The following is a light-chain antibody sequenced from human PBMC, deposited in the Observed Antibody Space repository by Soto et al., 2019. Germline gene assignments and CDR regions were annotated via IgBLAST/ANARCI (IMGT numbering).Light chain of an antibody. CDR2: DDG. J-gene: IGLJ1*01. V-gene: IGLV3-21*03. Sequence: SYELTQPPSVSVAPGRTATITCGGNNIGSKSVHWYQQRPGQAPVLVVYDDGDRPSGIPERFAGSNSGNTATLTISRVEAGDEADYYCQVWESSSGHYVFGSGTQLTVL. CDR1: NIGSKS. CDR3: QVWESSSGHYV.